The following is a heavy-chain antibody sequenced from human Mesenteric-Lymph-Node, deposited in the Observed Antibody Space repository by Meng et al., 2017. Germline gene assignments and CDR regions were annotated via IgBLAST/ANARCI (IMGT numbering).Heavy chain of an antibody. CDR3: ARDGVHYYSSGSYYKAYYGMDV. CDR2: IYTSWST. J-gene: IGHJ6*02. Sequence: SETLSLTCIVSGGSISSYFWSWIRQPAGKGLEWIGRIYTSWSTNYNPSLKSRVTMSVDTSKNQFSLKLSSVTAADTAVYYCARDGVHYYSSGSYYKAYYGMDVWGQGTTVTVS. V-gene: IGHV4-4*07. D-gene: IGHD3-10*01. CDR1: GGSISSYF.